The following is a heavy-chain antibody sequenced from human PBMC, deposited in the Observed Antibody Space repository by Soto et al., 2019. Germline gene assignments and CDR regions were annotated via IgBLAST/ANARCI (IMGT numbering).Heavy chain of an antibody. CDR2: INPDGSRT. J-gene: IGHJ4*02. Sequence: EVQLVESGGDLVQPGGSLRLSCAASGFTFSSYWMHWVRQAPGKGLVWVSRINPDGSRTSYADSVKGRFTISRDNAKNTLYLQMTSLGAEDTAVYYCARVAVTTYYFDYWGQGTRVTVSS. CDR1: GFTFSSYW. V-gene: IGHV3-74*01. CDR3: ARVAVTTYYFDY. D-gene: IGHD4-17*01.